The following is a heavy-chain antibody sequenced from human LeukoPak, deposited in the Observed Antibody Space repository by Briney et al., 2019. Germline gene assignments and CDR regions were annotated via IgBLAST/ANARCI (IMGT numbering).Heavy chain of an antibody. CDR3: ARATGTMRISNFRAGREHFYYSMDV. D-gene: IGHD4-17*01. J-gene: IGHJ6*03. Sequence: GGSLRLSCAASGFSFSSFWMSWVRQAPAKGLEWVAYIKQDGNDDSYADSVEGRFTISRDNADNTLFLEMNRLRGEDSALYYCARATGTMRISNFRAGREHFYYSMDVWGKGTAVIVSS. CDR2: IKQDGNDD. V-gene: IGHV3-7*01. CDR1: GFSFSSFW.